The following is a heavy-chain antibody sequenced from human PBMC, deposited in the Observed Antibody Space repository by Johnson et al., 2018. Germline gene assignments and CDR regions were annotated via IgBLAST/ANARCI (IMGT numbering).Heavy chain of an antibody. J-gene: IGHJ1*01. CDR2: IWYDGSNK. CDR1: GFTFSSYA. V-gene: IGHV3-33*08. Sequence: QVQLVQSGGGLVQPGGSLRLSCAASGFTFSSYAMSWVRQAPGKGLAWVAVIWYDGSNKYYADSVKGRFTISSNNSKKTLYRQMKSLEAEDTAVYYWARDGGYYYDSSGYYLAEYFQHWGQGTLVTVSS. D-gene: IGHD3-22*01. CDR3: ARDGGYYYDSSGYYLAEYFQH.